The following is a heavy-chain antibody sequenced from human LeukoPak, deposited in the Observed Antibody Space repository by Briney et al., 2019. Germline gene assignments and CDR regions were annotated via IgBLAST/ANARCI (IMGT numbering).Heavy chain of an antibody. Sequence: GESLKISCKGSGYSFASYWIGWVRQMPGKGLEWMGIIYPGDSDARYSPSFQGQVTISADKSISTAYLQWSSLKASDTAMYYCARKRGYSYGYVDYWGQGTLVTVSS. CDR3: ARKRGYSYGYVDY. CDR2: IYPGDSDA. V-gene: IGHV5-51*01. CDR1: GYSFASYW. D-gene: IGHD5-18*01. J-gene: IGHJ4*02.